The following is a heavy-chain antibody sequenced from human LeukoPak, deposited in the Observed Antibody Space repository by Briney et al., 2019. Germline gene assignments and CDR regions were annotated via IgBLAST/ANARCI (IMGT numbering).Heavy chain of an antibody. V-gene: IGHV1-18*01. CDR1: GYTFTSYG. CDR2: ISAYNGNT. D-gene: IGHD3-22*01. CDR3: ARYVDYYDSSGYSPPDN. J-gene: IGHJ4*02. Sequence: ASVKVSCKASGYTFTSYGISWVRQAPGQGLEWMGWISAYNGNTNYAQKLQGRVTMTTDTSTSTAYMELRSLRSDDTAMYYCARYVDYYDSSGYSPPDNWGQGTLVTVSS.